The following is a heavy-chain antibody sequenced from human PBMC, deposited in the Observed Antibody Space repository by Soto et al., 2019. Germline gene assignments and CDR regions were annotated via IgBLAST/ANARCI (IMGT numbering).Heavy chain of an antibody. Sequence: EVQLLESGGGLVQPGGSLRLSCAASGFTFSNYAMSWVRQAPGKGLEWVSAISGSGGTTYYVDSVKGRFTISRDNSKNTLYLQMNSLRAEDTAVYYCAKGPYDYVWGTYLEGDYWGQGTLVTVSS. D-gene: IGHD3-16*02. CDR1: GFTFSNYA. CDR3: AKGPYDYVWGTYLEGDY. CDR2: ISGSGGTT. V-gene: IGHV3-23*01. J-gene: IGHJ4*02.